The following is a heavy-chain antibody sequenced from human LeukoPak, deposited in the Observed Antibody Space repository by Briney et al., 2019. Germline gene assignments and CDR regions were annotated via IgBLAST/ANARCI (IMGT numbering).Heavy chain of an antibody. V-gene: IGHV1-18*01. CDR1: GYTFTSYG. J-gene: IGHJ4*02. CDR3: ARDILTGNALGH. CDR2: ISAYNGNT. D-gene: IGHD3-9*01. Sequence: ASVKVSCKASGYTFTSYGISWVRQAPGQGLEWMGWISAYNGNTNYAQKLQGRVTMTTDTSTSTAYMEVRSLRSDDTAVYFCARDILTGNALGHWGQGTQVTVSS.